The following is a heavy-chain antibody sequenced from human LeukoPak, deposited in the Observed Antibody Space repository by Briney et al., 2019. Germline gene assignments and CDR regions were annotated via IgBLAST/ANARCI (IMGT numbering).Heavy chain of an antibody. CDR3: ARILGYCSSTSCHSGLDY. D-gene: IGHD2-2*01. Sequence: GASVKVSCKASGYTFTSYDINWVRQATGQGLEWMGWMNPNSGNTGYAQKFQGRVTMTRNTSISTAYVELSSLRSEDTAVYYCARILGYCSSTSCHSGLDYWGQGTLVTVSS. V-gene: IGHV1-8*01. CDR2: MNPNSGNT. J-gene: IGHJ4*02. CDR1: GYTFTSYD.